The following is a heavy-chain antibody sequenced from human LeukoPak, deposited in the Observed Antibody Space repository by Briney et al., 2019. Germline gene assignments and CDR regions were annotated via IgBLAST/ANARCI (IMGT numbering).Heavy chain of an antibody. D-gene: IGHD3-22*01. V-gene: IGHV1-2*02. CDR2: INPNSGGT. CDR3: ARDRIVVVITPSKKGDAFDI. CDR1: GYTFTGYY. Sequence: GASVKVSCKASGYTFTGYYMHWVRQAPGQGLEWMGWINPNSGGTNYAQKFQGRVTMTRDTSISTAYMELSRLRSDDTAVYYCARDRIVVVITPSKKGDAFDIWGQGTMVTVSS. J-gene: IGHJ3*02.